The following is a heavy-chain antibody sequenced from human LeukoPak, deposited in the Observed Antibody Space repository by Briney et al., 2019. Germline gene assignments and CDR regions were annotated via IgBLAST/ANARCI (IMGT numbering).Heavy chain of an antibody. CDR2: MNPHSGSV. V-gene: IGHV1-8*01. CDR1: GYTFTSSD. Sequence: GASVKVSCKASGYTFTSSDINWVRQATGQGLEWMGWMNPHSGSVGYAQKFRGRVTMTRNTSISTAYMELSSLRSGDTAVYYCANSAGSWYHELDYWGQGTLVTVSS. CDR3: ANSAGSWYHELDY. D-gene: IGHD6-13*01. J-gene: IGHJ4*02.